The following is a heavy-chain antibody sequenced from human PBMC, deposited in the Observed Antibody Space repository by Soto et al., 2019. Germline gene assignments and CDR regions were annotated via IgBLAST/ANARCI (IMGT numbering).Heavy chain of an antibody. J-gene: IGHJ4*02. D-gene: IGHD3-3*01. CDR3: AKGFRSLEWYSLAPFDY. CDR1: GFTFDTDA. V-gene: IGHV3-23*01. CDR2: IGSSGST. Sequence: PGGSLRLSCAASGFTFDTDALNWVRQAPGKVLEWVSAIGSSGSTYYADSVKGRFTISRDTPKKTLYLQMNSLRVEDTAKYYCAKGFRSLEWYSLAPFDYWGQGA.